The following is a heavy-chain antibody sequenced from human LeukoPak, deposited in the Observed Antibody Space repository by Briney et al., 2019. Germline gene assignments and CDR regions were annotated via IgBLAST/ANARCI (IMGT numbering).Heavy chain of an antibody. CDR1: GFTFSDYN. V-gene: IGHV3-11*01. D-gene: IGHD3-9*01. CDR2: ITNGGSTI. Sequence: GGSLTLSCTASGFTFSDYNMKWVRQAPGKGLEWVSYITNGGSTIHHADSVKGRFTISRDNAKKTLYLQMNSLRAEDTAVYYCARSIGLTGGGVDVWGQGTTVTVSS. J-gene: IGHJ6*02. CDR3: ARSIGLTGGGVDV.